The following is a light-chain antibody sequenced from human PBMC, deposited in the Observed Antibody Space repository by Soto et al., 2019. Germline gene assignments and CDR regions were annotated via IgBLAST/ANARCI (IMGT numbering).Light chain of an antibody. CDR3: QLWVSSSHHFYA. CDR1: SIGSKS. Sequence: ELTQPPSVSVAPGQTARITCGGDSIGSKSVHWYQQKPGQAPVLVVYNDRDRPPGIPERFSGSNSGNTATLTISRVEAGDEAEYYCQLWVSSSHHFYAFGTGTKVTVL. CDR2: NDR. J-gene: IGLJ1*01. V-gene: IGLV3-21*02.